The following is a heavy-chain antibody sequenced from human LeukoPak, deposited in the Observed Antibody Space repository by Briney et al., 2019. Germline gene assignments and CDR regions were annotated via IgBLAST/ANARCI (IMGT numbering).Heavy chain of an antibody. CDR1: GFTLSDYW. CDR2: ISYDGSNK. Sequence: GGSLRLSCAASGFTLSDYWMHWVRQAPGKGLEWVAVISYDGSNKYYADSVKGRFTISRDNSKNTLYLQMNSLRAVDTAVYYCAKDDDFWSGHDAFDIWGQGTMVTVSS. D-gene: IGHD3-3*01. V-gene: IGHV3-30*18. CDR3: AKDDDFWSGHDAFDI. J-gene: IGHJ3*02.